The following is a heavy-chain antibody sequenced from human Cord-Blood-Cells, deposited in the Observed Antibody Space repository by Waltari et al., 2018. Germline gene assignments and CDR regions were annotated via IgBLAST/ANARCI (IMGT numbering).Heavy chain of an antibody. CDR3: ARGQQLVDWYFDL. CDR1: GYSIRSGYY. Sequence: QVQLQESGPGLVKPSETLSLTCTVSGYSIRSGYYWGWLRQPPGKGLEWIGSIYHSGSTYYNPSLKSRVTISVDTSKNQFSLKLSSVTAADTAVYYCARGQQLVDWYFDLWGRGTLVTVSS. D-gene: IGHD6-13*01. CDR2: IYHSGST. V-gene: IGHV4-38-2*02. J-gene: IGHJ2*01.